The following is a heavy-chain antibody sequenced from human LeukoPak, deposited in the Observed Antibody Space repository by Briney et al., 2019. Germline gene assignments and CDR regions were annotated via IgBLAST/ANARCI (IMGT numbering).Heavy chain of an antibody. V-gene: IGHV1-58*01. Sequence: ASVKVSCKASGFTFTSSPLQWVRQPRGQRLEWIGWIVVGSGNTNYAQNFQERVTITRDMSTNTACMELSSLRSEDTAVYYCATGSGWYSPDYWGQGTLVTVSS. CDR3: ATGSGWYSPDY. CDR1: GFTFTSSP. D-gene: IGHD6-19*01. J-gene: IGHJ4*02. CDR2: IVVGSGNT.